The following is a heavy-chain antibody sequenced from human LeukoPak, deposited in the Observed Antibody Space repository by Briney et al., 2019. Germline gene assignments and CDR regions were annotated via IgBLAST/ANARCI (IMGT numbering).Heavy chain of an antibody. V-gene: IGHV4-59*01. CDR2: IYYSGST. J-gene: IGHJ3*02. CDR1: GGSISSYY. D-gene: IGHD3-10*01. Sequence: SETLSPTCTVSGGSISSYYWSWIRQPPGKGLEWIRYIYYSGSTNYNPSLKSRVTISVDTSKNQFSLKLSSVTAADTAVYHCARGSLVRGVFDIWGQGTMVTVSS. CDR3: ARGSLVRGVFDI.